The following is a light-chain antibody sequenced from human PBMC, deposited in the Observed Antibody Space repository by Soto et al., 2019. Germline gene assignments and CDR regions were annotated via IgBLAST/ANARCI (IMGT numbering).Light chain of an antibody. CDR1: QDINVY. CDR3: QHAYVAPYS. V-gene: IGKV1-39*01. J-gene: IGKJ2*03. CDR2: SGS. Sequence: DIQMTQSPSSVSASLGDTVTITCRASQDINVYLNWYQQKPGEVPKLLIYSGSTLHSGVPSRFTGSGSETDFTLTIRSLQPEDFATYYCQHAYVAPYSLGQGTKVDIK.